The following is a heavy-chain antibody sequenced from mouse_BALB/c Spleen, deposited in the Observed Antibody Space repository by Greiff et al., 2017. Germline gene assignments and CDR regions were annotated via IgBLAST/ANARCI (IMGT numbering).Heavy chain of an antibody. Sequence: EVMLVESGGGLVQPGGSLKLSCAASGFTFSSYTMSWVRQTPEKRLEWVAYISNGGGSTYYPDTVKGRFTISRDNAKNTLYLQMSSLKSEDTAMYYCARHGYGNLFFDYWGQGTTLTVSS. V-gene: IGHV5-12-2*01. CDR1: GFTFSSYT. J-gene: IGHJ2*01. D-gene: IGHD2-1*01. CDR3: ARHGYGNLFFDY. CDR2: ISNGGGST.